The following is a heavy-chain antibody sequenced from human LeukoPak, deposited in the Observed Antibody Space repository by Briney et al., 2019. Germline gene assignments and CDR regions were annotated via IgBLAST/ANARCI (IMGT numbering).Heavy chain of an antibody. CDR3: ARQGAYSSAIGMGY. D-gene: IGHD6-19*01. Sequence: ASVKVSCTASGGTFSSYAISWVRQAPGQGLEWMGMINPSGGGTSYAQKFQGRVTMTRDTSTRTVYMEVSSPKPEDTAVYYCARQGAYSSAIGMGYWGQGTLVTVSS. J-gene: IGHJ4*02. V-gene: IGHV1-46*01. CDR1: GGTFSSYA. CDR2: INPSGGGT.